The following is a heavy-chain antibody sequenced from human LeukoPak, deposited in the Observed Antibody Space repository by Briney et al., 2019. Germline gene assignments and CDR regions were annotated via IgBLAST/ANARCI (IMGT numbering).Heavy chain of an antibody. CDR3: ARSCSGGSCFPDS. V-gene: IGHV3-30*02. D-gene: IGHD2-15*01. CDR1: GFTFSSYG. Sequence: GGSLRLSCAASGFTFSSYGMHWVRQAPGKGLDWVAFIRYDGSNKNYADSVKGRFTVSRDNSKNTLYLQMNSLRAEDTAVYYCARSCSGGSCFPDSWGQGTLVTVSS. J-gene: IGHJ4*02. CDR2: IRYDGSNK.